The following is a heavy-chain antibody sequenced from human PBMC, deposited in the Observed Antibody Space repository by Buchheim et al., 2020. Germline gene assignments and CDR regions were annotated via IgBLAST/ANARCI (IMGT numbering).Heavy chain of an antibody. CDR3: ARQQSILNWFDP. V-gene: IGHV3-48*03. CDR2: ISSSGSTI. Sequence: EVQLVESGGGLVQPGGSLRLSCAASGFTFSSYVMNWVRQAPGKGLEWVSYISSSGSTIYYADAVKGRFTISRDNAKNSLYLQMNSLRAEDTAVYYCARQQSILNWFDPWGQGTL. CDR1: GFTFSSYV. D-gene: IGHD6-13*01. J-gene: IGHJ5*02.